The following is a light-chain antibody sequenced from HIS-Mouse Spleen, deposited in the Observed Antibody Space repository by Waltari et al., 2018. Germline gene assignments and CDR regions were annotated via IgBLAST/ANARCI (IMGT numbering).Light chain of an antibody. Sequence: QSALTQPPSASGSPGQSVTTSCTGTSSAVGGYNHVPWYQQHPGKAPKLMIYEVSKRPSGVPDRFSGSKSGNTASLTVSGLQAEDEADYYCSSYAGSNNWVFGGGTKLTVL. V-gene: IGLV2-8*01. J-gene: IGLJ3*02. CDR3: SSYAGSNNWV. CDR1: SSAVGGYNH. CDR2: EVS.